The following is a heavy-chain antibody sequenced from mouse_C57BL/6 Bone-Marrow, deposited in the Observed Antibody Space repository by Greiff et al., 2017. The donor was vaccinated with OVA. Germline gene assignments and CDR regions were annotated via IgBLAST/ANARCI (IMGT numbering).Heavy chain of an antibody. J-gene: IGHJ2*01. CDR1: GYTFTSYW. D-gene: IGHD1-1*01. V-gene: IGHV1-64*01. CDR3: VYGSSYVGLDY. CDR2: IHPNSGST. Sequence: VKLQQSGAELVKPGASVKLSCKASGYTFTSYWMHWVKQRPGKGLEWIGMIHPNSGSTNYNEKFKSKATLTVDKSSSTAYMHLSSLTSEDSAVYYCVYGSSYVGLDYWGQGTTLTVSS.